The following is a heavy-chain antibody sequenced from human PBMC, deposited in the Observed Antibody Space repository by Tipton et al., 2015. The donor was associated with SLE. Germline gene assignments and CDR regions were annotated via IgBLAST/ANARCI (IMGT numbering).Heavy chain of an antibody. J-gene: IGHJ5*02. CDR2: ITGDGSGT. Sequence: SLRLSCAASGFIFSNNAMSWVRQAPGKGLEWVSAITGDGSGTHYADSVKGRFTISRGNAKNTLYLQVNSLRAEDTAIYYCAKGERSSGWGAWGQGTLATVSS. CDR3: AKGERSSGWGA. D-gene: IGHD6-19*01. CDR1: GFIFSNNA. V-gene: IGHV3-23*01.